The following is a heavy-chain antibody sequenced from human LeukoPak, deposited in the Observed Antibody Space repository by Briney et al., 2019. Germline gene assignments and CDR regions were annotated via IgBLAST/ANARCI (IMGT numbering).Heavy chain of an antibody. CDR2: INHSGST. J-gene: IGHJ4*02. V-gene: IGHV4-34*01. CDR1: GGSFSGYY. Sequence: SETLSLTCAVYGGSFSGYYWSWIRQPPGKGLEWIGEINHSGSTNCNPSLKSRVTISVDTSKNQFSLKLSSVTAADTAVYYCARIDYGDYPEGDYWGQGTLVTVSS. CDR3: ARIDYGDYPEGDY. D-gene: IGHD4-17*01.